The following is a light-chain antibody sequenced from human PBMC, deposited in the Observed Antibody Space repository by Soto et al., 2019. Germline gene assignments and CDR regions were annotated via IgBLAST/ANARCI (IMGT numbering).Light chain of an antibody. CDR2: DVS. CDR3: SSYVGTYGLL. CDR1: SSDVGNYNY. J-gene: IGLJ2*01. V-gene: IGLV2-11*01. Sequence: QSALTQPRSVSGSPGQSVTISCTGTSSDVGNYNYVSWYRHHPGKAPKVLIYDVSKRPSGVPDRFSGSKSGNTASLTVSGLQAEDEADYNCSSYVGTYGLLFGGGTQLTVL.